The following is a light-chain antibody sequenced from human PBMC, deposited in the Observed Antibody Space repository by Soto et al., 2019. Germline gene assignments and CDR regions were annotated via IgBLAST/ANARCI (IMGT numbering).Light chain of an antibody. J-gene: IGKJ4*01. CDR1: QSVSSSF. CDR3: QQYGSSPLT. CDR2: DAS. Sequence: EIELTQSPGTLSLSPGERATLSCRASQSVSSSFLAWYQQKPGQAPRLLIYDASSRATGIPDRFSGSGSGTDFTLTISRLEPEDVAVYYCQQYGSSPLTFGGGTKVEIK. V-gene: IGKV3-20*01.